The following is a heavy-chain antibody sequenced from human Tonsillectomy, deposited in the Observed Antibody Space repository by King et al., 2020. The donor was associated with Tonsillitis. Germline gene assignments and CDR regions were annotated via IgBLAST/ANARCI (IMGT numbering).Heavy chain of an antibody. V-gene: IGHV3-23*01. CDR3: ARTPYGSGTYFSFDS. D-gene: IGHD3-10*01. J-gene: IGHJ4*02. CDR2: RSGSGGST. Sequence: AMSWVRQAPGKGLEWVSGRSGSGGSTYYADSVKGRFTISRDNSKNTLYLHMKSVRSEDTAVYYCARTPYGSGTYFSFDSWGQGTLVTGSS. CDR1: A.